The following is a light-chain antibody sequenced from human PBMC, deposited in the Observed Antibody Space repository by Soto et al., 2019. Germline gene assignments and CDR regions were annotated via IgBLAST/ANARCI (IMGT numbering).Light chain of an antibody. CDR2: DAS. J-gene: IGKJ5*01. CDR3: QQYNSA. CDR1: QSISSW. Sequence: DIQMTQSPSTLSASVGDRATITCRASQSISSWLAWYQQKPGKAPKLLIYDASSLESGVPSRFSGSGPGTEFTLTISSLQPDDFATYYCQQYNSAFGQGTRLEIK. V-gene: IGKV1-5*01.